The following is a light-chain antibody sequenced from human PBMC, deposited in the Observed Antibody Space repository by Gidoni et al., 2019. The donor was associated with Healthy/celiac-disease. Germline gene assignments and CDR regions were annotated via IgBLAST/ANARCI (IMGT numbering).Light chain of an antibody. J-gene: IGKJ2*01. CDR3: QQYGNSPLMYT. Sequence: IVFTHSPVTLSLSPGERATLSCRASQRVSSSYLAWYQQKTGQAPRLLIYGASSRATGIPDRLSGSGSGTDFTLTISRLEPEDCAVYYCQQYGNSPLMYTFGQGTKLEIK. CDR1: QRVSSSY. CDR2: GAS. V-gene: IGKV3-20*01.